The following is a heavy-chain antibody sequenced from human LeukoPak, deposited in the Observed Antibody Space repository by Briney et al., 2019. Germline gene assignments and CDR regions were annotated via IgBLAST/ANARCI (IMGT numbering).Heavy chain of an antibody. D-gene: IGHD3-3*01. J-gene: IGHJ3*02. CDR2: ISGSGGST. CDR3: AKDLNYDFWSGYSSRAFDM. Sequence: GSLRLSCAASGFTFSSYAMSWVRQAPGRGLEWVSAISGSGGSTYYADSVKGRFTISRDNSKNTLYLQMNSLRPEDTAVYYCAKDLNYDFWSGYSSRAFDMWGQGTMVTVSS. V-gene: IGHV3-23*01. CDR1: GFTFSSYA.